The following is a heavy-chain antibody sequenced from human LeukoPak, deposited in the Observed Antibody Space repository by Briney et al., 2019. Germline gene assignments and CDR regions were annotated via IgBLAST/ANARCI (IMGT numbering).Heavy chain of an antibody. V-gene: IGHV1-3*01. Sequence: ASVKVSCKASGGTFSSYAISWVRQAPGQRLEWMGWINAGNGNTKYSQKFQGRVTITRDTSASTAYMELSSLRSEDTAVYYCAGPSGYSSGWGFDYWGQGTLVTVSS. J-gene: IGHJ4*02. D-gene: IGHD6-19*01. CDR2: INAGNGNT. CDR3: AGPSGYSSGWGFDY. CDR1: GGTFSSYA.